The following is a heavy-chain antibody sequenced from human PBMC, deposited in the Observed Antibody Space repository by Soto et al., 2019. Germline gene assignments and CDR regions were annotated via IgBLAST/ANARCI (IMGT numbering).Heavy chain of an antibody. V-gene: IGHV4-59*01. D-gene: IGHD3-22*01. J-gene: IGHJ3*02. CDR2: IYYSGST. CDR3: ARVRPYYDSSSDGAFDI. Sequence: SETLSLTCTVSGGSISSYYWSWIRQPPGKGLEWIGYIYYSGSTNYNPSLKSRVTISVDTSKNQFSLKLSSVTAADTAVYYCARVRPYYDSSSDGAFDIWGQGTMVTVSS. CDR1: GGSISSYY.